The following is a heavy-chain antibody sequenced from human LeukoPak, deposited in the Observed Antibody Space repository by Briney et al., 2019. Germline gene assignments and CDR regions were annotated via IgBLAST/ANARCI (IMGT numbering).Heavy chain of an antibody. CDR3: TRRTDGYNFHYYYYAMDV. CDR2: IRSKANNYAT. CDR1: GVTFSGSA. Sequence: GGSLRLSCAASGVTFSGSAMHWVRQASGKGLEWVGRIRSKANNYATAYAASVKGRFTISRDDSKKTAYLQMNSLKTEDTAVYYCTRRTDGYNFHYYYYAMDVWGQGTTVTVSS. D-gene: IGHD5-24*01. V-gene: IGHV3-73*01. J-gene: IGHJ6*02.